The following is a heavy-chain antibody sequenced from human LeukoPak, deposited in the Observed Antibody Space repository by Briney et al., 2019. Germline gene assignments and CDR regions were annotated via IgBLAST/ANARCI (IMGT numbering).Heavy chain of an antibody. Sequence: PGGSLRLSCAASGFTFNSYAMNWVRQAPGKGLEWVSGTTGSGLSTYYADSVKGRFTISRDNSKNTLFLQVNSLRAEDTAVYYCAKVRTYFYHGLDVWGQGTTVTVSS. CDR3: AKVRTYFYHGLDV. CDR1: GFTFNSYA. J-gene: IGHJ6*02. CDR2: TTGSGLST. D-gene: IGHD1-14*01. V-gene: IGHV3-23*01.